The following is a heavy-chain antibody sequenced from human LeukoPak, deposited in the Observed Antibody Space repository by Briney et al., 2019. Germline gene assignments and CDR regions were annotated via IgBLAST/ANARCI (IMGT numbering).Heavy chain of an antibody. CDR3: AKRLSRGYFGKLIFDF. CDR2: ITSTGEST. CDR1: GFAFNDFA. D-gene: IGHD3-9*01. V-gene: IGHV3-23*01. J-gene: IGHJ4*02. Sequence: GGSLRLSCAAAGFAFNDFAMSWVRQTPGKGLEWVSSITSTGESTYYADSLRGRFTISRDNSGGTLYLQMNSLRTEDSAVYYCAKRLSRGYFGKLIFDFWGQGALVTVSS.